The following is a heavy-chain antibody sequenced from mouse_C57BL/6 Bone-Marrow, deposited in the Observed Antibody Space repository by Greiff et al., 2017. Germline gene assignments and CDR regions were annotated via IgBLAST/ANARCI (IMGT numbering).Heavy chain of an antibody. J-gene: IGHJ2*01. CDR3: ARGGNYGGYYFDY. D-gene: IGHD2-1*01. Sequence: VKLQESGAELVKPGASVTMSCKASGSTFTTYPIAWMKTNHGKSLEWIGNFPPSNADTKYNDKFKGKATLTVEKSSSTVYLELSRLTSDISAVSYFARGGNYGGYYFDYWGQGTTLTVSS. CDR2: FPPSNADT. CDR1: GSTFTTYP. V-gene: IGHV1-47*01.